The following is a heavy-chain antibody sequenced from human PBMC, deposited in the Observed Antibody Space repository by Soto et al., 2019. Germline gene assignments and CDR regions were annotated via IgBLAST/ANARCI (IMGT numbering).Heavy chain of an antibody. D-gene: IGHD2-2*01. J-gene: IGHJ6*02. CDR1: GFTFDDYA. Sequence: GGSLRLSCAASGFTFDDYAMHWVRQAPGKGLEWVSGISWNSGSIGYADSVKGRFTISRDNAKNSLYLQMNSLRAEDTALYYCAKGPSRYQLLRGYYYYGMDVWGQGTTVTVSS. CDR2: ISWNSGSI. CDR3: AKGPSRYQLLRGYYYYGMDV. V-gene: IGHV3-9*01.